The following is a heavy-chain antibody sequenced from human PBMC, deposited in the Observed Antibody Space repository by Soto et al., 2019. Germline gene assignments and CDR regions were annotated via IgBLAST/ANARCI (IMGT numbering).Heavy chain of an antibody. CDR2: IDSSGSDI. V-gene: IGHV3-21*01. J-gene: IGHJ5*02. Sequence: GGSLRLSCTASGFTFNVCTMNRVRQAPGKGLEWVSSIDSSGSDIHYADSLRGRFTISRDNAKNSLYLQMNSLRDEDTAVYYCAREIYYYDSSGYYPWGQGTLVTVSS. CDR3: AREIYYYDSSGYYP. D-gene: IGHD3-22*01. CDR1: GFTFNVCT.